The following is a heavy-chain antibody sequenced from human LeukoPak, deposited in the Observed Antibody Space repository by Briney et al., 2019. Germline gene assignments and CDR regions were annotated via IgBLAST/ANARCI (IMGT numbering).Heavy chain of an antibody. J-gene: IGHJ3*02. V-gene: IGHV4-59*01. D-gene: IGHD3-22*01. CDR3: ARLLDYDNSGDPDNFDI. CDR1: GGSIGSYY. CDR2: INYSGRT. Sequence: PSETLSLTCTVSGGSIGSYYWTWIRQPPGKGLEWIAFINYSGRTKFNPSLQSRVTISLDTSKIHFSLQLRSVTAADTAVYYCARLLDYDNSGDPDNFDIWGQGTMVTVSS.